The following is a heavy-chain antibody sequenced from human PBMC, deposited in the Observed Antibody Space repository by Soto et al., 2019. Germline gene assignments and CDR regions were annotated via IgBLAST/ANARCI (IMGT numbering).Heavy chain of an antibody. CDR3: ARGSTSCYRGLGYFDY. J-gene: IGHJ4*02. D-gene: IGHD2-2*01. CDR1: GFSLSTSGVG. Sequence: SGPTLVNPTQTLTLTCTFSGFSLSTSGVGVGWIRQPPGKALEWLALIDWNDDKRYSTSLKTRLTITKDTSKNQVVLTMTNMDPVDTATYYCARGSTSCYRGLGYFDYWGQGTLVTVSS. V-gene: IGHV2-5*01. CDR2: IDWNDDK.